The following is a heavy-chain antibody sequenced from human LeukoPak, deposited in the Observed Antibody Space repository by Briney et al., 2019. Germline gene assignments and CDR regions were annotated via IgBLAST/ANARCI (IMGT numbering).Heavy chain of an antibody. CDR3: ARDPCHGALDY. J-gene: IGHJ4*02. V-gene: IGHV3-9*01. Sequence: PGGSLRLSCAASGFTFDDYAMHWVRQAPGKGLEWVSGISWNSGSIGYADSVKGRFSISKDNAENSLYLQMNSLRAEDTAVYYCARDPCHGALDYWGQGALVTVSS. D-gene: IGHD2-2*01. CDR2: ISWNSGSI. CDR1: GFTFDDYA.